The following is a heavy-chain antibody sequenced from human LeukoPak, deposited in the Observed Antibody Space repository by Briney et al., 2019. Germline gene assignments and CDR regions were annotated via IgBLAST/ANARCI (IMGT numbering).Heavy chain of an antibody. Sequence: SGTVSLTCAVSGGSISSYNWWSWVRQPPGKGLEWIGEIYHGGSTNYNPSLKSRVTISVDKSKNQFSLRLSSVTAADTAVYYCARERSTSGTDSDCYFDLWGRGTLVTVSS. CDR1: GGSISSYNW. CDR3: ARERSTSGTDSDCYFDL. V-gene: IGHV4-4*02. D-gene: IGHD1-1*01. J-gene: IGHJ2*01. CDR2: IYHGGST.